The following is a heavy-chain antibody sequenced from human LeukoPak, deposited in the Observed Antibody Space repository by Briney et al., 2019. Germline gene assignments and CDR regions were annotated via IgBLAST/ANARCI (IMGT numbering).Heavy chain of an antibody. V-gene: IGHV1-18*01. J-gene: IGHJ6*02. CDR2: ISAYNGNT. Sequence: ASVKVSCKASGYTFTGYGISWVRQAPGQGLEWMGWISAYNGNTNYAQKLQGRVTMTTDTSTSTAYMELRSLRSDDTAVYYCARAPRGADNYYYYGMDVWGQGTTVTVSS. D-gene: IGHD1-26*01. CDR3: ARAPRGADNYYYYGMDV. CDR1: GYTFTGYG.